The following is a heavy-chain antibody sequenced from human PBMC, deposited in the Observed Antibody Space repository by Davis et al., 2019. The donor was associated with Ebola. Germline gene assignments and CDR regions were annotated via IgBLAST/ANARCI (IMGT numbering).Heavy chain of an antibody. V-gene: IGHV3-33*01. CDR2: IWNHGNDY. Sequence: GESLKISCAASGFTFSHYGMHWVRQAPGKGLEWVAGIWNHGNDYLYADSVRGRFTISRDNYKNTVYLQMNSLRVGDTAVYYCARDPDTSGYYSWFDPWGQGTLVTVSS. CDR1: GFTFSHYG. CDR3: ARDPDTSGYYSWFDP. D-gene: IGHD6-19*01. J-gene: IGHJ5*02.